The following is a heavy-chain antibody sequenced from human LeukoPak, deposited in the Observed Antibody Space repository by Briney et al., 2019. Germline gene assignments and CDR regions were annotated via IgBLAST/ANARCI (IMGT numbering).Heavy chain of an antibody. CDR1: GGSISSGGYY. D-gene: IGHD3-3*01. CDR2: IYHSGST. Sequence: TSSETLSLTCTVSGGSISSGGYYWSWIRQPPGKGLEWIGYIYHSGSTYYNPSLKSRVTISVDRSKNQFSLKLSSVTAADTAVYYCARGGGVVTLDAFDIWGQGTMVTVSS. CDR3: ARGGGVVTLDAFDI. V-gene: IGHV4-30-2*01. J-gene: IGHJ3*02.